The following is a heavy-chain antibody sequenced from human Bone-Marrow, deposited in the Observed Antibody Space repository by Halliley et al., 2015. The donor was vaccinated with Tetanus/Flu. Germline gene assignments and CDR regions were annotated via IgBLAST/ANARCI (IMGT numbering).Heavy chain of an antibody. CDR3: ARGSRGVDGPPGWFAP. D-gene: IGHD2-8*01. V-gene: IGHV4-59*09. J-gene: IGHJ5*02. CDR2: IWYTGST. Sequence: IWYTGSTKSNPSLKGRVTISIETSKNQFSLNLSSVTAADTAIYYCARGSRGVDGPPGWFAPWGQGTEVTVSS.